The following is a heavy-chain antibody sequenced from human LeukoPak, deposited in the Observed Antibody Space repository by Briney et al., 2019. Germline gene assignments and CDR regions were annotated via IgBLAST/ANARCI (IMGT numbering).Heavy chain of an antibody. V-gene: IGHV3-21*01. J-gene: IGHJ4*02. CDR2: ITNSGGSS. D-gene: IGHD6-13*01. CDR3: AREPTYSSSWHTSCDY. Sequence: PGGSLRLSCAPSGFTFSSYGMNWVRQAPGKGLEWVSTITNSGGSSYYADSVKGRFTISRDNAKGSLYLQMDSLRAEDTAVYFCAREPTYSSSWHTSCDYWGQGTLVTVSS. CDR1: GFTFSSYG.